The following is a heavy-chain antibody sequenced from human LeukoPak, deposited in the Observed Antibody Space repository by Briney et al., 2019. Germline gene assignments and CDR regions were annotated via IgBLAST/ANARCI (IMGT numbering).Heavy chain of an antibody. Sequence: SETLSLTCTVSGGSISSSSYYWGWIRQPPGKGLEWIGSIYYSGSTYYNPSLKSRVTISVDTSKNQFSLKLSSVTAADTAVYYCARERYGDYQSIDYWGQGTLVTVSS. CDR2: IYYSGST. CDR3: ARERYGDYQSIDY. D-gene: IGHD4-17*01. CDR1: GGSISSSSYY. J-gene: IGHJ4*02. V-gene: IGHV4-39*07.